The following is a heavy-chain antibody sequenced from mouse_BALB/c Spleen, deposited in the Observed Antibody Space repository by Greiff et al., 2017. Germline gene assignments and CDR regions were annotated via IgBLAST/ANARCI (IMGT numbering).Heavy chain of an antibody. CDR3: ARITRWYFDV. V-gene: IGHV1-80*01. J-gene: IGHJ1*01. D-gene: IGHD2-4*01. CDR2: IYPGDGDT. CDR1: GYAFSSYW. Sequence: VQLQQSGAELVRPGSSVKISCKASGYAFSSYWMNWVKQRPGQGLEWIGQIYPGDGDTNYNGKFKGKATLTADKSSSTAYMQLSSLTSEDSAVYFCARITRWYFDVWGAGTTVTVSS.